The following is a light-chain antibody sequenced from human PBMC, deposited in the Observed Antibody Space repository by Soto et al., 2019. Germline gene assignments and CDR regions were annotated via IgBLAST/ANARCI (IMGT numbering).Light chain of an antibody. J-gene: IGLJ1*01. CDR2: AHI. CDR1: RSNVGTNL. V-gene: IGLV1-44*01. Sequence: VLTQPPSASWTPGQRVTISCSGRRSNVGTNLVNWYQQLPGTAPKLLIYAHIQRPSGVPDRFSGSTSGTSASLAISGLQSEDEADYYCAVWDDGLNGYVFGTGTKVTVL. CDR3: AVWDDGLNGYV.